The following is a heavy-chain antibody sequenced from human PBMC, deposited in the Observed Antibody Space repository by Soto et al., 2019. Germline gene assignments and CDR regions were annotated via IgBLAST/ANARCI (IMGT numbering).Heavy chain of an antibody. Sequence: EVPLVESGGGLVKPGGSLRLSCAASGFSFSNYGMNWVRQAPGKGLEWVSSISSSSSYISYADSVKGRFTISRDNAKSSVYLQMNSLRAEDTAVYYCARSDCSSTSCYVVWFDPWGQGTLVTVSS. CDR1: GFSFSNYG. V-gene: IGHV3-21*01. J-gene: IGHJ5*02. D-gene: IGHD2-2*01. CDR3: ARSDCSSTSCYVVWFDP. CDR2: ISSSSSYI.